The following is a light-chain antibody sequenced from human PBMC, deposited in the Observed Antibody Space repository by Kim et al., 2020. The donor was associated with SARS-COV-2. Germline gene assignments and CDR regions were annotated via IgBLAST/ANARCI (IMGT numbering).Light chain of an antibody. J-gene: IGKJ3*01. CDR2: AAS. CDR3: QQNYITPFT. CDR1: QSISSH. Sequence: DIQMTQSPSSLSASVGDRVTITCRTTQSISSHLNWYQQKPGRAPKLLLSAASTLQGGVPSRFSGSGSETDFTLTISSLQPEDFATYFCQQNYITPFTFGPGTKVDIK. V-gene: IGKV1-39*01.